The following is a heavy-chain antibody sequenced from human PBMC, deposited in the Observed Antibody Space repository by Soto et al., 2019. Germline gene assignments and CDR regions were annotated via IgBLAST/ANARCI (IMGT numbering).Heavy chain of an antibody. CDR3: TRLGTPYDKPGQRWVGP. Sequence: PSESLCLTCTVSGDSISKSGHYWGWIRQPPGKALEWIGGIDYRGSTLYNPSLRSRITMSIDTSKKFFSLKLTSVSASDTALYYCTRLGTPYDKPGQRWVGPWGKGTLVTVS. CDR1: GDSISKSGHY. D-gene: IGHD3-9*01. J-gene: IGHJ5*02. CDR2: IDYRGST. V-gene: IGHV4-39*02.